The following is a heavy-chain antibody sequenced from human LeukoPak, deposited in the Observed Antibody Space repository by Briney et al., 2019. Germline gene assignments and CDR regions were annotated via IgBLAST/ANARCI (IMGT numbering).Heavy chain of an antibody. CDR2: IYYSGST. J-gene: IGHJ4*02. Sequence: PSQTLSLTCTVSGGSISSGDYYWSWIRQPPGKGLEWIGYIYYSGSTYYNPSLKSRVTISVDTSKNQFSLKLSSVTAADTAVYYCARERVVGAGVDYWGQGTRSPSPQ. CDR1: GGSISSGDYY. CDR3: ARERVVGAGVDY. V-gene: IGHV4-30-4*08. D-gene: IGHD1-26*01.